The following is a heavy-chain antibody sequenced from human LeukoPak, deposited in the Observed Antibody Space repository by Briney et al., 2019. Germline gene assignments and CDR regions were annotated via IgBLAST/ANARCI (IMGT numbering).Heavy chain of an antibody. CDR1: GGSIRSSYYY. J-gene: IGHJ6*02. V-gene: IGHV4-39*02. CDR3: AREAGDYDFWSGLTLPYGMDV. CDR2: IYDSGST. Sequence: KSSETLSLTCTVSGGSIRSSYYYWGWIRQPPGKGLEWIGSIYDSGSTYYNPSLKSRVTISVDTSKNQFSLKLNSVTAADTAVYYCAREAGDYDFWSGLTLPYGMDVWGQGITVTVSS. D-gene: IGHD3-3*01.